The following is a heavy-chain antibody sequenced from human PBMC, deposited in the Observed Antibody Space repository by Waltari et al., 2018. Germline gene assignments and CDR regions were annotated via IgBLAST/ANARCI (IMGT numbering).Heavy chain of an antibody. CDR1: GGSISSSSYY. CDR3: ARDRSMVRGVKNAFDI. J-gene: IGHJ3*02. Sequence: QLQLQESGPGLVKPSETLSLTCTVSGGSISSSSYYWGWIRQAPGKGLEWIGYIYHRGSTYYNPSHRSRVTISVDRSKNQFSLKLSSVTAADTAVYYCARDRSMVRGVKNAFDIWGQGTMVTVSS. CDR2: IYHRGST. V-gene: IGHV4-39*07. D-gene: IGHD3-10*01.